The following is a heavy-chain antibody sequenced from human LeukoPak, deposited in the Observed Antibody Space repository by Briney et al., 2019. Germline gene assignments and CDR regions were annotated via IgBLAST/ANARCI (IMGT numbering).Heavy chain of an antibody. J-gene: IGHJ4*02. CDR2: ISDGGTT. V-gene: IGHV3-53*05. Sequence: GGSLRLSCAASGFTVSSNYMSWVRQAPGKGLEWVSFISDGGTTYYTDSVRGRFTISRDNSENTLYLQMNSLRAEDTAVYYCARVRRFLEWLPSEYYFDYWGQGTLVTVSS. D-gene: IGHD3-3*01. CDR1: GFTVSSNY. CDR3: ARVRRFLEWLPSEYYFDY.